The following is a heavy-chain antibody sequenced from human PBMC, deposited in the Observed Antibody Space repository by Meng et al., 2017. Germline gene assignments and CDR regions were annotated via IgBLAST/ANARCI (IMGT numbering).Heavy chain of an antibody. CDR3: ARGPRRFWSGYRLYYFDN. D-gene: IGHD3-3*01. V-gene: IGHV1-18*01. J-gene: IGHJ4*02. Sequence: QVQLVQSGAEVKKPGGSVKGSCKASGYTFTSYGISWVRQAPGQGLEWMGWISAYDGDTKYAQNLQGRLTMTTDTSTSTAYMVLRSLRSDDTAVYYCARGPRRFWSGYRLYYFDNWGQGTLVTVSS. CDR2: ISAYDGDT. CDR1: GYTFTSYG.